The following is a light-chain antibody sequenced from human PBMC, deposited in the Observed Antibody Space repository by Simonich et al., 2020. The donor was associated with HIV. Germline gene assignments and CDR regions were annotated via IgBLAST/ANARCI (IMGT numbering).Light chain of an antibody. Sequence: DIVMTQSPDSLAVSLGERATINCKSSQSVLYSSNNKNYLAWYQQKPGQSPKLLIYWSSTRESGVPDRFSGSGSGTDSTLTISSLQAEDVAVYYCQQYYTTPPTFGQGTKVEIK. J-gene: IGKJ1*01. CDR1: QSVLYSSNNKNY. CDR2: WSS. CDR3: QQYYTTPPT. V-gene: IGKV4-1*01.